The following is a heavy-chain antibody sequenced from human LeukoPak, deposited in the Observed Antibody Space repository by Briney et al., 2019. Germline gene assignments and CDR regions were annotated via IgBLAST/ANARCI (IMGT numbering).Heavy chain of an antibody. CDR2: IYYSGTT. V-gene: IGHV4-59*08. Sequence: SETLSLTCTVSGGSISGYYWSWIRQPPGKGLEWIGYIYYSGTTDYSPSLRSRVTMSLDTSKNQFSLKLSSVTAADTAVYYCARRLHYYDSSGYYDAFDIWGQGTMVTVSS. CDR3: ARRLHYYDSSGYYDAFDI. CDR1: GGSISGYY. D-gene: IGHD3-22*01. J-gene: IGHJ3*02.